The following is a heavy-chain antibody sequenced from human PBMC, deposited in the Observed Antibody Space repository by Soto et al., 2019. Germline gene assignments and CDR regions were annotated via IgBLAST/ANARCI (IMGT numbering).Heavy chain of an antibody. V-gene: IGHV4-59*01. D-gene: IGHD6-13*01. CDR1: GGSISSNY. Sequence: SETLSLTCTVSGGSISSNYWTWIRQPPGKGLEWIGYVYNSGSTNYNPSLKGRVTISEDTSKSQFSLKVNSMTAADTAVYYCARYRREAVAGYTLDNWGQGIFVTVSS. CDR3: ARYRREAVAGYTLDN. J-gene: IGHJ1*01. CDR2: VYNSGST.